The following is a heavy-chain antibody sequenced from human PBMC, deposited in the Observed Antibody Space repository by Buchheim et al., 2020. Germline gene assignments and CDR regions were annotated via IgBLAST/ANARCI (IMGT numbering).Heavy chain of an antibody. V-gene: IGHV4-59*01. CDR1: GDSGGSISSYY. CDR2: IYHTGLT. J-gene: IGHJ4*02. Sequence: QVQLQESGPGLVKPSETLSLTCTVSGDSGGSISSYYWSWIRQPPGKGLEWIGYIYHTGLTNYNPSLKSRVTISVETSKNQFSLKLTSLTAADTAVYYCARGGWTFEYWGQGTL. D-gene: IGHD6-19*01. CDR3: ARGGWTFEY.